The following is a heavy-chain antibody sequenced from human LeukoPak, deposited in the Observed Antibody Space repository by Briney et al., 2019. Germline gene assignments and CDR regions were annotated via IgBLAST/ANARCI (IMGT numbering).Heavy chain of an antibody. CDR1: GFIFSSYA. J-gene: IGHJ4*02. D-gene: IGHD3-10*01. Sequence: GGSLRLSCAASGFIFSSYAMSWVRQAPGKGLVWVSAISGSGDSTYYADSVKGRFTISRDNSKNTLYLQMNSLRAEDTAVYYCAKDYYYYGSGSPGVFDYWGQGTLVTVSS. CDR2: ISGSGDST. CDR3: AKDYYYYGSGSPGVFDY. V-gene: IGHV3-23*01.